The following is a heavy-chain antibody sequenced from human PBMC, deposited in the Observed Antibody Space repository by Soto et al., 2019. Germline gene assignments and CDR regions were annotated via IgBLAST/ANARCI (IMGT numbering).Heavy chain of an antibody. Sequence: QVQLVQSGAEVKKPGSSVKVSCKASGGTFSSYAISWVRQAPGQGLEWMGGIIPIFGTANYAQKFQGRVTITADKSTSTDYMELSSLRSEDTAVYYCARDKGYYGSGSYRTPFDYWGQGTLVTVSS. CDR2: IIPIFGTA. CDR3: ARDKGYYGSGSYRTPFDY. J-gene: IGHJ4*02. CDR1: GGTFSSYA. V-gene: IGHV1-69*06. D-gene: IGHD3-10*01.